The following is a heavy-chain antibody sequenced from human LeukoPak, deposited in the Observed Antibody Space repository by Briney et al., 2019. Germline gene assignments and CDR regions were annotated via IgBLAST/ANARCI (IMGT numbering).Heavy chain of an antibody. CDR1: GYSISSGYY. Sequence: SETLSLTCTVSGYSISSGYYWGWIRRPPGKGLEWIGSIYHSGSTYYNPSLKSRVTISVDTSKNQFSLKLSSVTAADTAVYYCARGGNWNDFYYFDYWGQGTLVTVSS. CDR3: ARGGNWNDFYYFDY. J-gene: IGHJ4*02. CDR2: IYHSGST. V-gene: IGHV4-38-2*02. D-gene: IGHD1-1*01.